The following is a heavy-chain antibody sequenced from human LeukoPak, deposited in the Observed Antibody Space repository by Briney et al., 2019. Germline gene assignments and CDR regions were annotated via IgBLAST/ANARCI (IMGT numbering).Heavy chain of an antibody. CDR2: IIGSGGST. CDR1: GFTFSSYA. V-gene: IGHV3-23*01. D-gene: IGHD6-6*01. CDR3: AKDSRIAARPLYFDY. J-gene: IGHJ4*02. Sequence: GGSLRLSCAASGFTFSSYAMSWVRQAPGEGLGWVSAIIGSGGSTYYADSVKGRFTISRDNSKNTLYLQMNSLRAEDTAVYYCAKDSRIAARPLYFDYWGQGTLVTVSS.